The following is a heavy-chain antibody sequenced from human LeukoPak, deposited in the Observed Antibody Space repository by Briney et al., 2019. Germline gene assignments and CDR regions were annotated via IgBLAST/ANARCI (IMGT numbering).Heavy chain of an antibody. CDR3: ATLVRTAYYYYMDV. J-gene: IGHJ6*03. Sequence: GGSLRLSCAASGFTFSSYGMHWVRQVPGKGLEWVAFIRYDGSNKYYADSVKGRFTISRDNSKNTLYLQMNSLRAEDTAVYYCATLVRTAYYYYMDVWGKGTTVTISS. D-gene: IGHD4-17*01. CDR2: IRYDGSNK. V-gene: IGHV3-30*02. CDR1: GFTFSSYG.